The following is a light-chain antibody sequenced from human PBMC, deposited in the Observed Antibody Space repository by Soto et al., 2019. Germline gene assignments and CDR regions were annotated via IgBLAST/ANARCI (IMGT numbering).Light chain of an antibody. Sequence: EVVMTQSPATLSVSPGGRATLSCRASQTVSSNLAWYQQKPGQSPRLLIYGTSTRATGVPARFSGSGSGTEFTLSISSLQSEDFAVYYCHQYNFWPSFGQGTKV. CDR2: GTS. J-gene: IGKJ1*01. V-gene: IGKV3-15*01. CDR3: HQYNFWPS. CDR1: QTVSSN.